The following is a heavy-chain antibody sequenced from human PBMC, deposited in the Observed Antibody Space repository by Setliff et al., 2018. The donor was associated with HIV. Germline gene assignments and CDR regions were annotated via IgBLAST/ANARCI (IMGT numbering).Heavy chain of an antibody. V-gene: IGHV4-4*07. CDR1: GSSISSNYY. D-gene: IGHD4-17*01. J-gene: IGHJ4*02. CDR2: VSSRGDT. CDR3: ARAAAGNTGPFDL. Sequence: PSETLSLTCTVSGSSISSNYYWAWIRQPAGKGLEWIGRVSSRGDTNYNPSLKSRVTMSVDTSKNQFSLKLTSVTASDTAVYYCARAAAGNTGPFDLWGQGSPVTVSS.